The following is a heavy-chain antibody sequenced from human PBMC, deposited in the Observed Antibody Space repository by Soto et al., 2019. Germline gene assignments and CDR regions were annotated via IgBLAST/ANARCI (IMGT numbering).Heavy chain of an antibody. J-gene: IGHJ4*02. V-gene: IGHV4-59*08. CDR3: ASLRSRWNIDY. CDR2: IYYSGST. CDR1: GYSIISYY. D-gene: IGHD6-13*01. Sequence: SDPLSLTCTITGYSIISYYWSWIRQPPGKGLEWIGYIYYSGSTNYNPSLKSRVTISVDTSKNQFSLKLSSVTAADTAVYYCASLRSRWNIDYWGQGTLVTVS.